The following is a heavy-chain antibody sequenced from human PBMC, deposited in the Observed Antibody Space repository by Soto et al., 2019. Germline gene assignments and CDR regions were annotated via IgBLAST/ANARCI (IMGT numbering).Heavy chain of an antibody. J-gene: IGHJ6*02. CDR3: ARDSGVLRFLGVYGMDV. CDR1: GGSISSGDYN. D-gene: IGHD3-3*01. CDR2: IYYSGST. V-gene: IGHV4-30-4*08. Sequence: SETLSLTCTVSGGSISSGDYNWSWIRQPPGKGLEWIGYIYYSGSTYYNPSLKSRVTISVDTSKNQFSLKLSSVTAADTAVYYCARDSGVLRFLGVYGMDVWGQGTTVTVSS.